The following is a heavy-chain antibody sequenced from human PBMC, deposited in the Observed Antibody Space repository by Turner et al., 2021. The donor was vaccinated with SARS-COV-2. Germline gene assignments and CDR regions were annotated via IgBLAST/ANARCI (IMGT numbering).Heavy chain of an antibody. J-gene: IGHJ5*02. D-gene: IGHD3-10*01. CDR2: VGTAGDT. V-gene: IGHV3-13*04. CDR3: ARAKFRGLISWFDP. CDR1: GFTFSNYD. Sequence: EVQLVESGGGLLQPGGSLRLPCAASGFTFSNYDMHWVRQATGKGLEWVSAVGTAGDTYYPGSVKGRFTISRENGKNSLYLQMNSLRAGDTAVYYCARAKFRGLISWFDPWGQGTLVTVSS.